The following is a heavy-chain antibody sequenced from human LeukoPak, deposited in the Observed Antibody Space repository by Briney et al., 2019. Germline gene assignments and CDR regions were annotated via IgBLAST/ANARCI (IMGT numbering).Heavy chain of an antibody. CDR2: IYYKGNT. CDR1: GGSISSRSYF. D-gene: IGHD6-13*01. Sequence: PSETLSLTCTVSGGSISSRSYFWGWIRQPPGKGLEWIGSIYYKGNTYFNPSLKSRVTISEDTSKNQFSLKLSSVTAADTAVYYCARVWSSSCNFDYWGQGTLVTVSS. J-gene: IGHJ4*02. CDR3: ARVWSSSCNFDY. V-gene: IGHV4-39*07.